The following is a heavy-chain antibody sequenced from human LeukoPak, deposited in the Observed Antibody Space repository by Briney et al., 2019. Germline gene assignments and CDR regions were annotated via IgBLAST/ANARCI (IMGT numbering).Heavy chain of an antibody. CDR3: ARVLDYYDSSGYSYYYYYYMDV. V-gene: IGHV1-69*13. J-gene: IGHJ6*03. D-gene: IGHD3-22*01. CDR2: IIPIFGTA. Sequence: GASVKVSCKASGGTFSSYAISWVRQAPGQGLEWMGGIIPIFGTANYAQKFRGRVTITADESTSTAYMELSSLRSEDTAVYYCARVLDYYDSSGYSYYYYYYMDVWGKGTTVTVSS. CDR1: GGTFSSYA.